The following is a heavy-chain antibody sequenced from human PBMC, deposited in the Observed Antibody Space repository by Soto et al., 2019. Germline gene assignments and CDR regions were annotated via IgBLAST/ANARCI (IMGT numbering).Heavy chain of an antibody. V-gene: IGHV3-74*01. Sequence: GESLKISCAASGFTFSSYWMHWVRQAPGKGLVWVSRINSDGSSTSYADSVKGRFTISRDNAKNTLYLQMNSLRAEDTAVYYCASGNYGGNAFDIWGQGTMVTVSS. CDR3: ASGNYGGNAFDI. CDR1: GFTFSSYW. J-gene: IGHJ3*02. CDR2: INSDGSST. D-gene: IGHD4-17*01.